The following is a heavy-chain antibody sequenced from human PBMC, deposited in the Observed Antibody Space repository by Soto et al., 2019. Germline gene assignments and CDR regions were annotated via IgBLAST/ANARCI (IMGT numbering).Heavy chain of an antibody. CDR2: ITSSGTTV. Sequence: EVHLVESGGGLVQPGGSLRLSCAASGFTFSSYSLNWVRQAPGKGLEWVSYITSSGTTVYYADSVRGRFTISRDNAKNSLYLQMNRLRDDDRAVYYCARCSSNWAYYFDFWGQGTLVTVSS. CDR1: GFTFSSYS. D-gene: IGHD6-13*01. V-gene: IGHV3-48*02. J-gene: IGHJ4*02. CDR3: ARCSSNWAYYFDF.